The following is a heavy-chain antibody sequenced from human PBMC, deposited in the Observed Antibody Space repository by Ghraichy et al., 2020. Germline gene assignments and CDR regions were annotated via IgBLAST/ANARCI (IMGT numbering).Heavy chain of an antibody. CDR1: GFTFSSYG. J-gene: IGHJ2*01. CDR3: ARGLENPRGDFDL. CDR2: IWYDGSNK. V-gene: IGHV3-33*08. D-gene: IGHD1-1*01. Sequence: GESLNISCAASGFTFSSYGMHWVRQAPGKGLEWVAVIWYDGSNKYYADSVKGRFTISRDNSKNTLYLQMNSLRAEDTAVYYCARGLENPRGDFDLWGRGTLVTVSS.